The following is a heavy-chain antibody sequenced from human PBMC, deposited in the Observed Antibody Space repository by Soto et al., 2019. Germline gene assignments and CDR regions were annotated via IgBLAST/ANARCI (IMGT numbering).Heavy chain of an antibody. V-gene: IGHV3-30*18. CDR1: GFTFSSYG. CDR3: AKGDSWQWLVLDY. J-gene: IGHJ4*02. Sequence: GGSLRLSCAASGFTFSSYGMHWVRQAPGKGLEWVAVISYDGSNKYYADSVKGRFTISRDNSKNTLYLQMNSLRAEDTAVYYCAKGDSWQWLVLDYWGQGTLVTVSS. CDR2: ISYDGSNK. D-gene: IGHD6-19*01.